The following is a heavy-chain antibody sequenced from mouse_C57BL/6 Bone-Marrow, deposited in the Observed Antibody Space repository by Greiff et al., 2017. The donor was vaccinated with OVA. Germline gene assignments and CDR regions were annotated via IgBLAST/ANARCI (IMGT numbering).Heavy chain of an antibody. CDR2: IDSENGDT. D-gene: IGHD3-2*01. V-gene: IGHV14-4*01. J-gene: IGHJ2*01. Sequence: VQLKESGAELVRPGASVKLSCKASGFNIQDVYMHRVTQRPEQGLEWIGWIDSENGDTEYASKFQGKAATTADTSSNTAYLQLSHLTSEDAAVYYCTDRYYFDYWGRGTTLTVSS. CDR3: TDRYYFDY. CDR1: GFNIQDVY.